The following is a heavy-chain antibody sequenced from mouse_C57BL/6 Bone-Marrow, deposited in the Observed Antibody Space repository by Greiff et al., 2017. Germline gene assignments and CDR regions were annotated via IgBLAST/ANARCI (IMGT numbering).Heavy chain of an antibody. V-gene: IGHV5-9-1*02. Sequence: EVQLVQSGDGLVKPGGSLKLSCAASGFTFSSYSMSWVRQTPEKRLEWVAYISSGGDYTYYADTLKGRCTISRDNNSNTLYLQMSSLKSEDAAMEYCRRGTGNYYAMDDWGQGTTVTVSS. CDR1: GFTFSSYS. J-gene: IGHJ4*01. CDR2: ISSGGDYT. CDR3: RRGTGNYYAMDD. D-gene: IGHD4-1*01.